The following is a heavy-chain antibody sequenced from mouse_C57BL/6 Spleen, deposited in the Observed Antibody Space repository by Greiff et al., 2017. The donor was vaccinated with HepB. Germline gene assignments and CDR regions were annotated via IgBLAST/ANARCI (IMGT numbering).Heavy chain of an antibody. Sequence: EVQGVESGGDLVKPGGSLKLSCAASGFTFSSYGMSWVRQTPDKRLEWVATISSGGSYTYYPDSVKGRFTISRDNAKNTLYLQMSSLKSEDTAMYYCARHKTTVVAEGMDYWGQGTSVTVSS. CDR2: ISSGGSYT. V-gene: IGHV5-6*01. J-gene: IGHJ4*01. CDR1: GFTFSSYG. CDR3: ARHKTTVVAEGMDY. D-gene: IGHD1-1*01.